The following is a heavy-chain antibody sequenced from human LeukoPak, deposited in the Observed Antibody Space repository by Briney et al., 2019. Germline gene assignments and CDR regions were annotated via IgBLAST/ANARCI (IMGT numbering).Heavy chain of an antibody. CDR1: GYTLTELS. D-gene: IGHD4-17*01. CDR2: FDPEDGET. J-gene: IGHJ4*02. Sequence: ASVKVSCKVSGYTLTELSMHWVRQAPGKGLEWMGGFDPEDGETIYAQKFQGRVTMTEDTSTDTAYMELSSLRSEDTAVYYCARGYGGYDPFDYWGQGTLVTVSS. CDR3: ARGYGGYDPFDY. V-gene: IGHV1-24*01.